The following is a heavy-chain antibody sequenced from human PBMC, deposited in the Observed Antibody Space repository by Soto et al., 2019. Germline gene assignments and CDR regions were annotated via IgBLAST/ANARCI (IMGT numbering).Heavy chain of an antibody. CDR1: GFTFSTYR. CDR2: ISSGSSTI. Sequence: EVQLVESGGGWIQPGGSLRLSCAASGFTFSTYRMNWVRQAPGKGLEWVSHISSGSSTIYYADSVKGRFIISRDNAKNSLYLQMNNLRDEDTAVYYCARGISWSDYWGQGTLVTVSS. CDR3: ARGISWSDY. D-gene: IGHD3-16*01. V-gene: IGHV3-48*02. J-gene: IGHJ4*02.